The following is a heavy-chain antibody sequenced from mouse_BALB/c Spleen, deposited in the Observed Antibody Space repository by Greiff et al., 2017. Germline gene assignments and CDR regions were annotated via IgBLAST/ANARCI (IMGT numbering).Heavy chain of an antibody. CDR1: GYSITSDYA. CDR2: ISYSGST. J-gene: IGHJ3*01. Sequence: EVKLQESGPGLVKPSQSLSLTCTVTGYSITSDYAWNWIRQFPGNKLEWMGYISYSGSTSYNPSLKSRISITRDTSKNQFFLQLNSVTTEDTATYYCARGGLRGGFAYWGQGTLVTVSA. D-gene: IGHD2-4*01. V-gene: IGHV3-2*02. CDR3: ARGGLRGGFAY.